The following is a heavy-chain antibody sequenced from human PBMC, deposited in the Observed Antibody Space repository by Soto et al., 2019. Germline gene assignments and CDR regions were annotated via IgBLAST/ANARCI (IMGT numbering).Heavy chain of an antibody. J-gene: IGHJ4*02. D-gene: IGHD1-26*01. CDR1: GYTFTSYG. Sequence: QVQLVQSGAEVKKPGASVKVSCKAFGYTFTSYGIAWVRQAPGQELEWMGWISTYSDNTNYAQTLQGRVTMTTDTSTSTASMELRSLTSDDTAVYYCVRGYSGSYNFDFWGQGTLVTVSS. CDR2: ISTYSDNT. V-gene: IGHV1-18*04. CDR3: VRGYSGSYNFDF.